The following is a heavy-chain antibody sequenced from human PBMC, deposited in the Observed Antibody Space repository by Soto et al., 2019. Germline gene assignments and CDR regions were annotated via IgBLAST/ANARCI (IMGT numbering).Heavy chain of an antibody. J-gene: IGHJ6*02. D-gene: IGHD3-10*01. CDR1: GFTFSGYA. CDR3: AKVRGAGGSKDYYHYGLDV. CDR2: ISGGGINT. Sequence: PGGSLRLACAASGFTFSGYAMSWVRQAPGKGLEWVSFISGGGINTHYADSVKGRFTISRDNSKNTLSLQMNSLRAEDTAVYYCAKVRGAGGSKDYYHYGLDVWGQGTTVTVSS. V-gene: IGHV3-23*01.